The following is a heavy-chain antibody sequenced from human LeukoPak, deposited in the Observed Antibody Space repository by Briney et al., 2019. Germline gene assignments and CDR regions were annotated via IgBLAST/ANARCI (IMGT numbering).Heavy chain of an antibody. V-gene: IGHV3-23*01. CDR3: AKDATPGNSVWDYFGK. D-gene: IGHD1-7*01. CDR1: GITLSNYG. J-gene: IGHJ4*02. CDR2: VGSPGET. Sequence: GGSLRLSCAVSGITLSNYGMSWVRQAPGKGLEWVASVGSPGETFYADSVRGRFTVSRDNSQDTLYLQMSSLRVEDTAVYYCAKDATPGNSVWDYFGKWGQGTLVTVSS.